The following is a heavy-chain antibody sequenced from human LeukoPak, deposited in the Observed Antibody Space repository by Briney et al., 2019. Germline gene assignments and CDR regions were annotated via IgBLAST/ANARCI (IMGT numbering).Heavy chain of an antibody. V-gene: IGHV3-74*01. Sequence: PGGSLRLSCAASGFTFSSYWMHWVRQAPGKGLVWVSRSNSDGSSTSYADSVKGRFTISRDNAKNTLYLQMNSLRAEDTAVYYCARDNDFWSGWFYYYYMDVWGKGTTVTVSS. D-gene: IGHD3-3*01. J-gene: IGHJ6*03. CDR2: SNSDGSST. CDR3: ARDNDFWSGWFYYYYMDV. CDR1: GFTFSSYW.